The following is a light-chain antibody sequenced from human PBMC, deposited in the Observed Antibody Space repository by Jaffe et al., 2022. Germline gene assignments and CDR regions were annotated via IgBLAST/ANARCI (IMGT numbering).Light chain of an antibody. CDR3: QSYDSSLSASV. Sequence: QSVLTQPPSVSGAPGQRVTMSCTGSSPNIGASSDVHWYQQLPGKAPKLLIFGNTNRPSGVPDRFSGSKSGTSASLAITGLQAEDEADYYCQSYDSSLSASVFGGGTKLTVL. CDR1: SPNIGASSD. J-gene: IGLJ2*01. CDR2: GNT. V-gene: IGLV1-40*01.